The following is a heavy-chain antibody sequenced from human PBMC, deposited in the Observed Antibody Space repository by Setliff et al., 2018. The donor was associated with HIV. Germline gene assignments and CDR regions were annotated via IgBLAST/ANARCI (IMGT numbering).Heavy chain of an antibody. Sequence: GESLKISCKASGYTFSAYWIHWVCQTPGKGLEWMGIIYPGDSDTRYSPSFQGQVTISADKSISTAYLQWSSLKASDTAMYYCARSIVVAGHFDYWGQGTLVTVSS. CDR1: GYTFSAYW. D-gene: IGHD6-19*01. J-gene: IGHJ4*02. V-gene: IGHV5-51*01. CDR2: IYPGDSDT. CDR3: ARSIVVAGHFDY.